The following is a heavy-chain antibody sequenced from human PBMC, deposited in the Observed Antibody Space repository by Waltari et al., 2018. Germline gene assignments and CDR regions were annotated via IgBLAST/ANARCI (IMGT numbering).Heavy chain of an antibody. CDR1: GFTFSNAW. CDR3: TTDEGYDSVLSYYYGMDV. CDR2: IKSKTDGGTT. D-gene: IGHD5-12*01. J-gene: IGHJ6*02. Sequence: EVQLVESGGGLVKPGGSLRLSCAASGFTFSNAWMSWVRQAPGKGLEWVGRIKSKTDGGTTDYAAPVKGRFTISRDDSKNTLYLQMNSLKTEDTAVYYCTTDEGYDSVLSYYYGMDVWGQGTTVTVSS. V-gene: IGHV3-15*01.